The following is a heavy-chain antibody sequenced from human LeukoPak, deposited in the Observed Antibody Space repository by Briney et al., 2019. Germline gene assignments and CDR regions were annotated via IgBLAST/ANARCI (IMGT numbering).Heavy chain of an antibody. CDR1: GYSFTNYW. V-gene: IGHV5-51*01. CDR2: IYPGDSDT. J-gene: IGHJ4*02. Sequence: GESLKISCKGSGYSFTNYWIGWVRQMPGKALEWMGIIYPGDSDTRYSPSFQGQVTISADKSISTAYLQWSSLKASATAMYYCATKFYGSGSYLRYWGQGTLVTVPS. CDR3: ATKFYGSGSYLRY. D-gene: IGHD3-10*01.